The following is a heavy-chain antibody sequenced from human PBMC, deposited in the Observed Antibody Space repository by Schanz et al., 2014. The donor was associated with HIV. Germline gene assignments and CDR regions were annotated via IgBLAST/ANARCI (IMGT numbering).Heavy chain of an antibody. CDR3: TKEMGAHQPFES. CDR2: ISYDEKNI. V-gene: IGHV3-30*18. D-gene: IGHD1-26*01. CDR1: GFTFNSYD. Sequence: QVQLVDSGGGVVQPGRSLRLSCAASGFTFNSYDMHWVRQTPSKGLEWVAVISYDEKNIFYSDSVKGRFTISRDNSKNTLYLQMNSLRVDDTGLYYCTKEMGAHQPFESWGQGTLVTVSS. J-gene: IGHJ5*01.